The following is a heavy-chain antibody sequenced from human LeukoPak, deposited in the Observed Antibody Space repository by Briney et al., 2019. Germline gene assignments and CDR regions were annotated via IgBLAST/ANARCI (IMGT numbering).Heavy chain of an antibody. CDR3: ARGMAGSGIYYMDV. J-gene: IGHJ6*03. V-gene: IGHV3-30*04. Sequence: SGGSLRLSCAASGFTFISSAMHWVRQAPGTGLEWVALISYHGSNEYYADSAKGRFTISIDNSQNTLYLQMNSLRPEDTAVYYCARGMAGSGIYYMDVWGKGTTVTVSS. CDR2: ISYHGSNE. D-gene: IGHD5-24*01. CDR1: GFTFISSA.